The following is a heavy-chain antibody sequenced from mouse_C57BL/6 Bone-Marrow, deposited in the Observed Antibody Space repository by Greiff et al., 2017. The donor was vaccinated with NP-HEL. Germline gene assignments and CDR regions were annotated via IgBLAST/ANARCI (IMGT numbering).Heavy chain of an antibody. Sequence: VQLQQSGPELVKPGASVKISCKASGYSFTGYYMNWVKQSPEKSLEWIGEINPSTGGTTYNQKFKAKATLTVDKSSSTAYMQLKSLTSEDSAVYYCARDDYDVGDYAMDYWGQGTSVTVSS. J-gene: IGHJ4*01. CDR1: GYSFTGYY. CDR3: ARDDYDVGDYAMDY. V-gene: IGHV1-42*01. CDR2: INPSTGGT. D-gene: IGHD2-4*01.